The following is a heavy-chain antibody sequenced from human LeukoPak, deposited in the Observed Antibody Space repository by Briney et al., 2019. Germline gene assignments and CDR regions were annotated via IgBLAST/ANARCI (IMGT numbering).Heavy chain of an antibody. J-gene: IGHJ4*02. CDR1: GYTFTNYH. CDR3: ARDSGDRSFDY. D-gene: IGHD4-17*01. Sequence: ASVKVSRKASGYTFTNYHMHWVRQAPGQGLEWMGIFNPSDGYKNYAQKFQGRVTMTRDTSTSTVNMELSSLRSDDTAVYYCARDSGDRSFDYCGQGTLVTVSS. CDR2: FNPSDGYK. V-gene: IGHV1-46*01.